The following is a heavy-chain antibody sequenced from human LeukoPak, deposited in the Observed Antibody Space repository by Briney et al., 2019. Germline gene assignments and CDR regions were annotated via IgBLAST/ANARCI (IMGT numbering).Heavy chain of an antibody. D-gene: IGHD1-26*01. V-gene: IGHV4-59*12. J-gene: IGHJ5*01. Sequence: PSETLSLTCTVSGGSISSYYWSWIRQPPGKGLEWIGYIYYSGSTNYNPSLKSRVTMSVDTSKNQFSLKLSSVTAADTAVYYCARDEPRGSYSNWFDSWGQGTLVTVSS. CDR3: ARDEPRGSYSNWFDS. CDR1: GGSISSYY. CDR2: IYYSGST.